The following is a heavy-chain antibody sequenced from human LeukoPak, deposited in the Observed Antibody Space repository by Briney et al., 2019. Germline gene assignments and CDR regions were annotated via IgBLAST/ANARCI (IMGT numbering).Heavy chain of an antibody. CDR1: VYSFTNYY. V-gene: IGHV1-46*01. CDR3: VRDFLGYSYGYSTKFDP. D-gene: IGHD5-18*01. J-gene: IGHJ5*02. Sequence: GASVKVSCKASVYSFTNYYVHWVRQAPGQGLEWVGIINPRTGSTTYAQKVQGRVIVTRDTSTSTVYMELSSLRSEDTAVYYCVRDFLGYSYGYSTKFDPWGQGTLVTVSS. CDR2: INPRTGST.